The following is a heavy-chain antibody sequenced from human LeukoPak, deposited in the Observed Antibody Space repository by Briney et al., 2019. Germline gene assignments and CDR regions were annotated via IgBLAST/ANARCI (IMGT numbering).Heavy chain of an antibody. D-gene: IGHD3-22*01. J-gene: IGHJ4*02. CDR1: GGTFSSYA. CDR2: IIPIFGTA. CDR3: AYYYDSSGHYNFDY. Sequence: ASVKVSCKASGGTFSSYAISWVRQAPGQGLEWMGGIIPIFGTANYAQKFQGRVTITADESTGTAYMELSSLRSEDTAVYYCAYYYDSSGHYNFDYWGQGTLVTVSS. V-gene: IGHV1-69*13.